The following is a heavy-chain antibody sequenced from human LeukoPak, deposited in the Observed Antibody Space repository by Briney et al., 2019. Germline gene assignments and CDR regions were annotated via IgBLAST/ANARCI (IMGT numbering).Heavy chain of an antibody. CDR1: GYTFTGYY. V-gene: IGHV1-2*02. Sequence: ASVKVSCKASGYTFTGYYMHWVRQAPGQGLEWMGVINPNSGGTNYAQKFQGRVTMTRDTSMSTAYMELSRLRSDDTAVYYCAREYCSSTSCYKPYGMDVWGQGTTVTVSS. CDR3: AREYCSSTSCYKPYGMDV. D-gene: IGHD2-2*02. CDR2: INPNSGGT. J-gene: IGHJ6*02.